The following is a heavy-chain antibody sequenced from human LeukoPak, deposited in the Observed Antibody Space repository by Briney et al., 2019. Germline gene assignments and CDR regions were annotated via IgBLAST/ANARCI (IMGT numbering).Heavy chain of an antibody. J-gene: IGHJ5*02. CDR3: ARGLHQTTWNWFDP. Sequence: SETLSLTCTVSGGSISSSSYYWGWIRQPPGKGLEWIGSIYYSGSTYYNPSLKSRVTISVDTSKNQFSLKLSSVTAADTAVYYCARGLHQTTWNWFDPWGQGTLVTVSS. CDR1: GGSISSSSYY. CDR2: IYYSGST. D-gene: IGHD4-17*01. V-gene: IGHV4-39*07.